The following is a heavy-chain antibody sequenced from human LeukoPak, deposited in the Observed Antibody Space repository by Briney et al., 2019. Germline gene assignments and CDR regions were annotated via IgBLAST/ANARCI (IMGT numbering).Heavy chain of an antibody. J-gene: IGHJ4*02. CDR1: GGSISSYY. CDR2: IYYSGST. D-gene: IGHD3-10*01. V-gene: IGHV4-59*08. Sequence: PSETLSLTCTVSGGSISSYYWSWIRQPPGKGLEWIGYIYYSGSTNYNPSLKSRVTISVDTSKNQFSLKLSSVTAADTAVYYCTRQRGSYSSGTYSFDYWGQGILVTVSS. CDR3: TRQRGSYSSGTYSFDY.